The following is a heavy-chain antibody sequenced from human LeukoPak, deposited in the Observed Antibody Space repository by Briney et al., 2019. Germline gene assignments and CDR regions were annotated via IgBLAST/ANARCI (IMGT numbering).Heavy chain of an antibody. D-gene: IGHD1-26*01. V-gene: IGHV3-7*01. CDR1: GFTFSSYW. J-gene: IGHJ4*02. CDR2: IKQDGSEK. Sequence: PGGSLRLSCAASGFTFSSYWMSWVRQAPGKGLEWVANIKQDGSEKYYVDSVKGRFTISRDSAKNSLYLQMNSLRAEDTAVYYCARLVWSGSYYFDYWGQGTLVTVSS. CDR3: ARLVWSGSYYFDY.